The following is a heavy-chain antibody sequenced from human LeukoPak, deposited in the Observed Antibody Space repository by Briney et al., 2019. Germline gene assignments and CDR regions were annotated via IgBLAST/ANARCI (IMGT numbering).Heavy chain of an antibody. CDR1: GYTFTSYD. J-gene: IGHJ4*02. Sequence: ASVKVSCKASGYTFTSYDINWVRQATGQGLEWMGWMNPNSGNTGYAQKFQGRVTMTRNTSISTAYMELSSLRSEDTAVYYCAESIAAAGALGYWGQGTLVTVSS. D-gene: IGHD6-13*01. V-gene: IGHV1-8*01. CDR3: AESIAAAGALGY. CDR2: MNPNSGNT.